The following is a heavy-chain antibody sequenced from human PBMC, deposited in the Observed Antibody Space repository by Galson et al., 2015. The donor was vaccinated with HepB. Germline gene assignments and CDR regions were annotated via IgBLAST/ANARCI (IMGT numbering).Heavy chain of an antibody. CDR3: ARDSLIWFGELVRLDAFDI. CDR2: INSDGSST. CDR1: GFTFSSYW. V-gene: IGHV3-74*01. J-gene: IGHJ3*02. Sequence: SLRLSCAASGFTFSSYWMHWVRQAPGKGLVWVSRINSDGSSTSYADSVKGRFTISRDNAKNTLYLQMNSLRAEDTAVYYCARDSLIWFGELVRLDAFDIWGQGTMVTVSS. D-gene: IGHD3-10*01.